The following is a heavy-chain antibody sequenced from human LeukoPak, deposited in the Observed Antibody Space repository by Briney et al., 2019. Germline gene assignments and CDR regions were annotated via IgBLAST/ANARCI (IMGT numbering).Heavy chain of an antibody. CDR1: GGSFSGYY. J-gene: IGHJ4*02. CDR2: IYYSGIT. Sequence: PSETLSLTCAVYGGSFSGYYWSWIRQPPGKGLEWIGYIYYSGITNYNPSLKSRATISVDTSKNQFSLKLNSVTAADTAVYYCAKRGSNTWSDFDYWGQGTLVTVSS. V-gene: IGHV4-59*08. D-gene: IGHD6-13*01. CDR3: AKRGSNTWSDFDY.